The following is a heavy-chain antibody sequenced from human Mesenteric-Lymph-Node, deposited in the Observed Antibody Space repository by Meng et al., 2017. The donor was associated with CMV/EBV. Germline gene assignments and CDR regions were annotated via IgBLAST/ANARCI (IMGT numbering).Heavy chain of an antibody. Sequence: GPLRLSCSVSGGSISSSYWNWIRQPPGQGLEWIGYIYYSGSTNYNPSLRTRVTISVDTSKNQFSLRLNSVTAADTAMYYCARGYDSSGYSRGRYYGMDVWGQGTMVTVSS. D-gene: IGHD3-22*01. CDR3: ARGYDSSGYSRGRYYGMDV. CDR2: IYYSGST. V-gene: IGHV4-59*01. CDR1: GGSISSSY. J-gene: IGHJ6*02.